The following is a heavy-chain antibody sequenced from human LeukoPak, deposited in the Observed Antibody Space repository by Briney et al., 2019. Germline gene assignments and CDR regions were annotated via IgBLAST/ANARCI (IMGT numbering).Heavy chain of an antibody. CDR2: ISSDGSST. CDR1: GFTFSSYW. J-gene: IGHJ4*02. CDR3: ARGGVASACDY. Sequence: GGSLRLPCAASGFTFSSYWMHWVRQAPGKGLVWVSRISSDGSSTAHADAVKGRFTISRDNAKNTLYLHLSSLRAEDTAVYFCARGGVASACDYWGQGILVTVSS. D-gene: IGHD3-10*01. V-gene: IGHV3-74*01.